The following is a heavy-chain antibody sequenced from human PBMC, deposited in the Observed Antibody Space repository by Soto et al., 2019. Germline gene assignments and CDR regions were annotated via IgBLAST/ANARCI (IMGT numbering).Heavy chain of an antibody. J-gene: IGHJ3*02. D-gene: IGHD6-19*01. CDR1: GYNFTSYG. CDR3: ARDLYYSSGRYFDHDAFDI. CDR2: ISPHNDRT. V-gene: IGHV1-18*01. Sequence: ASVKVSCKASGYNFTSYGISWVRQAPGQGLEWMGWISPHNDRTKYARTFQDRVTMTTETPTSTVYMELVSLRSDDTAVYYCARDLYYSSGRYFDHDAFDIWGQGTVVTVSS.